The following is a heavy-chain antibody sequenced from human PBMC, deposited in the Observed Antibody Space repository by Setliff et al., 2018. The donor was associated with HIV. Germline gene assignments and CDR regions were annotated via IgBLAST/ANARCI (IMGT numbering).Heavy chain of an antibody. CDR1: AYSIIINEW. CDR2: IHYDGVT. Sequence: TLSLTCSVSAYSIIINEWWGWIRQTPGKGLEWIGYIHYDGVTHYNSSLKSRVTISIDTSKNQFSLRLSSVTAVDTAVYYCVRVNYVRAYNNWFDPWGQGIQVTVS. D-gene: IGHD4-4*01. V-gene: IGHV4-28*03. J-gene: IGHJ5*02. CDR3: VRVNYVRAYNNWFDP.